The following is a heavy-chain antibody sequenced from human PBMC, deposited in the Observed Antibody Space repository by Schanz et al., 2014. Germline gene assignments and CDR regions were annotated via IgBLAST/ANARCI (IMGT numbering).Heavy chain of an antibody. CDR2: ISYHGSER. Sequence: QVQLVESGGGVVQPGRSLKLSCAGSGFSFSDYGMHWVRQAPGRGLEWVAVISYHGSERYYADSVKGRFTISRDNSKNPLFLQVNSLRAEDTAVYYCAKDHFGHYDSSGCSDCYYYGMDVWGQGTTVTVSS. J-gene: IGHJ6*02. CDR3: AKDHFGHYDSSGCSDCYYYGMDV. CDR1: GFSFSDYG. D-gene: IGHD3-22*01. V-gene: IGHV3-30*18.